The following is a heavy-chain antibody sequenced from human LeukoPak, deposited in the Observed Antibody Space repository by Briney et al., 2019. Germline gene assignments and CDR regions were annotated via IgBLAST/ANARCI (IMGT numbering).Heavy chain of an antibody. Sequence: ASAKVSCKAAGYTFTSYYMHWLRQAPGQRLEWMGIINPSGGSPTYAQNFQGRVTMTRDTSTSTVYMDLRSLRSEDTAVYYCARVSVAATYFRAFDIWGQGTLVTVSS. CDR3: ARVSVAATYFRAFDI. CDR2: INPSGGSP. V-gene: IGHV1-46*01. CDR1: GYTFTSYY. J-gene: IGHJ3*02. D-gene: IGHD1-26*01.